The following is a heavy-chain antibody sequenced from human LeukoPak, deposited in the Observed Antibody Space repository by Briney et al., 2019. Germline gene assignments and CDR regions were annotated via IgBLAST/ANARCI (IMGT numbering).Heavy chain of an antibody. J-gene: IGHJ4*02. D-gene: IGHD2-15*01. CDR3: AKGSFINIVVVVAATVSDY. CDR2: ISGSGGST. Sequence: PGGSLRLSCAASGFTFSSYGMHWVRQAPGKGLEWVSAISGSGGSTYYADSVKGRFTISRDNSKNTLYLQMNSLRAEDTAVYYCAKGSFINIVVVVAATVSDYWGQGTLVTVSS. V-gene: IGHV3-23*01. CDR1: GFTFSSYG.